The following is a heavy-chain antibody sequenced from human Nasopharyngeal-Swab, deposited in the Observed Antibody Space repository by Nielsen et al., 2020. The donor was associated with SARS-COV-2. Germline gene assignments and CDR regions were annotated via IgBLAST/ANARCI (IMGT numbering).Heavy chain of an antibody. D-gene: IGHD3-10*01. CDR1: GGSFSGYY. CDR3: ARQLSGNYQAYFDY. CDR2: INHSGST. J-gene: IGHJ4*02. Sequence: SETLSLTCAVYGGSFSGYYWSWIRQPPGKGLEWIGEINHSGSTNYNPSLKSRVTISVDTSKNQFSLKLSSVTAADTAVYYCARQLSGNYQAYFDYWGQGSLVAVSS. V-gene: IGHV4-34*01.